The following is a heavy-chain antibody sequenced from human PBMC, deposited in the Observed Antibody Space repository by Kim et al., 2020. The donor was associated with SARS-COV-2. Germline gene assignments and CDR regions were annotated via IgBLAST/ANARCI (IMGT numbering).Heavy chain of an antibody. CDR1: GFTFDDYA. D-gene: IGHD3-10*01. J-gene: IGHJ4*02. CDR3: AKGPYGSGSYYTFFDY. V-gene: IGHV3-9*01. CDR2: ISWNSDSI. Sequence: GGSLRLSCAASGFTFDDYAMHWVRQAPGKGLEWVSGISWNSDSIGYADSVKGRFTISRDNARNSLYLQMNSLRAEDTAFYYCAKGPYGSGSYYTFFDYWGQGTLVTVSS.